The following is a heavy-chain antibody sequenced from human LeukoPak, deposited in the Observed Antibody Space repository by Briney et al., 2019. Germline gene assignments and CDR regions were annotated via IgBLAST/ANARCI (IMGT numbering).Heavy chain of an antibody. CDR2: ISSSSSTI. CDR3: ARGGGLDV. V-gene: IGHV3-48*01. Sequence: GSLRLSCAASGFTFSSYSMNWVRQAPGKGLEWVSYISSSSSTIYYADSVKGRFIISRDNSKNTLYLQMNSLRAEDTAVYYCARGGGLDVWGQGATVTVSS. J-gene: IGHJ6*02. CDR1: GFTFSSYS. D-gene: IGHD3-16*01.